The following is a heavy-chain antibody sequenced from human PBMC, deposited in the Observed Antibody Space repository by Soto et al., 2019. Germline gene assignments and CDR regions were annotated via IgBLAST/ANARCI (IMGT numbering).Heavy chain of an antibody. J-gene: IGHJ4*02. CDR2: IFYSGRT. V-gene: IGHV4-30-4*01. D-gene: IGHD4-17*01. Sequence: SETLSLTCTVSNGSISSGDYHWSWIRQPPGKGLEWIGYIFYSGRTYYNPSLRSRVTVSVDKSKNQFSLRLSSVTVADTAVYYCARDNYGDYDYYFDYWGQGTLVTVSS. CDR1: NGSISSGDYH. CDR3: ARDNYGDYDYYFDY.